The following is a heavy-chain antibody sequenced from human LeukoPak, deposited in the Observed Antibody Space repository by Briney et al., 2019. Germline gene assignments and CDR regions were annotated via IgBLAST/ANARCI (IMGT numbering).Heavy chain of an antibody. V-gene: IGHV3-23*01. CDR2: ISGSGGST. CDR1: GFTFSSYA. Sequence: PGGSLRLSCAASGFTFSSYAMSWVRQAPGKGLEWVSAISGSGGSTYYADSVKGRFTISRVNSKNTLYLQMNSLRAEDTAVYYCAKVVVAASYYFDYWGQGTLVTVSS. J-gene: IGHJ4*02. D-gene: IGHD2-15*01. CDR3: AKVVVAASYYFDY.